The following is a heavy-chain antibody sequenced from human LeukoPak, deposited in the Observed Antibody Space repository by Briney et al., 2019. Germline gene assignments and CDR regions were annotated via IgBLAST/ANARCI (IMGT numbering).Heavy chain of an antibody. Sequence: SETLSLTCTVSGGSISSSSYYWGWIRQPSGKGLEWIGSIYYSGSTYYNPSLKSRVTISVDTSKNQFSLKLSSVTAADTAVYYCARSDSYYGMDVWGQGTTVTVSS. V-gene: IGHV4-39*01. CDR2: IYYSGST. CDR1: GGSISSSSYY. CDR3: ARSDSYYGMDV. J-gene: IGHJ6*02.